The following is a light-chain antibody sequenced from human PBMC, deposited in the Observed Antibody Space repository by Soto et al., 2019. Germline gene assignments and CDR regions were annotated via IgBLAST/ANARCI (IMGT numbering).Light chain of an antibody. Sequence: SYELTQPPSVSVAPGQTARITCGGNNIRTKSVHWYQHKPGRAPVLVVQDDSDRPSGIPERFSGSNSGNTATLTISRVEAGDEADYYCQVWDVSTVHYVFGTGTKGTVL. CDR2: DDS. V-gene: IGLV3-21*02. CDR1: NIRTKS. J-gene: IGLJ1*01. CDR3: QVWDVSTVHYV.